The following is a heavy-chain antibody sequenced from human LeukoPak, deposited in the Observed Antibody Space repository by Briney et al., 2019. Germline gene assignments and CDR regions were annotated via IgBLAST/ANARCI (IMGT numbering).Heavy chain of an antibody. CDR2: INDDGSMT. CDR3: TRGGFYYDSSGYFPHFFDS. J-gene: IGHJ4*02. CDR1: GFAFSSYW. D-gene: IGHD3-22*01. Sequence: GDSLRLSCEASGFAFSSYWMHWVRHGPGKGLVWVSRINDDGSMTRYADFAEGRFTISRDNAKNRLYLQISSLRAEDTALYYCTRGGFYYDSSGYFPHFFDSWGQGTLVTVSS. V-gene: IGHV3-74*01.